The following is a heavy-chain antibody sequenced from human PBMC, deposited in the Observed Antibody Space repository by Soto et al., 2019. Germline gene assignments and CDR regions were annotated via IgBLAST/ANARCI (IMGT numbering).Heavy chain of an antibody. V-gene: IGHV4-4*07. D-gene: IGHD1-26*01. Sequence: SETLSLTCTVSSGSVSTYYWSWIRQPAGKGLEWIGRIFINGNTNYNPSLRSRVTMSVDTSKGQFSLNLTSVTAADTAVYFCARSGGSYNFDSWGQGILATVAS. J-gene: IGHJ4*02. CDR3: ARSGGSYNFDS. CDR1: SGSVSTYY. CDR2: IFINGNT.